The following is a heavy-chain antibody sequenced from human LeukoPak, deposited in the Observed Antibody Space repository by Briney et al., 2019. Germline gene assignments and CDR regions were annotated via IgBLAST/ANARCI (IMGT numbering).Heavy chain of an antibody. Sequence: ASVKVSCKASGYTFTDYYMHWVRQAPGQALEWVGWIDPNSGGTKYAQRFQGRVTMTRDTSITTAYMELSRLRSDDTAVYYCARGGPSPTTVTSNWYFDLWGRGTLVTVSS. CDR1: GYTFTDYY. J-gene: IGHJ2*01. V-gene: IGHV1-2*02. CDR2: IDPNSGGT. D-gene: IGHD4-11*01. CDR3: ARGGPSPTTVTSNWYFDL.